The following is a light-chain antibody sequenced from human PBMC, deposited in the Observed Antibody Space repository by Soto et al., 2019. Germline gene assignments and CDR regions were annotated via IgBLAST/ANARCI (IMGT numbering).Light chain of an antibody. V-gene: IGLV1-47*01. CDR1: SSNIGSNY. J-gene: IGLJ2*01. Sequence: QSVLTQPPSASGTPGQRVTISCSGSSSNIGSNYVYWYQQLPGTAPQLLIYRNNQRPSGVPDRFSGSKSGTSASLAISALRSEDEADYYCTVWDGSLRGRLFGGGTKLTVL. CDR2: RNN. CDR3: TVWDGSLRGRL.